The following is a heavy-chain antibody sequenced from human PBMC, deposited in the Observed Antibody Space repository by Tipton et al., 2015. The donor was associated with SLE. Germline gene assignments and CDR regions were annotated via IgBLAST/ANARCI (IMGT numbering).Heavy chain of an antibody. CDR2: IRTKAYDGTP. CDR3: TRDRGITAMGRLDY. V-gene: IGHV3-49*04. CDR1: GFNFGGYS. Sequence: SLRLSCTVSGFNFGGYSLSWVRQAPGKGLEWVGFIRTKAYDGTPDHAASVGGRFFISRDDYRNIVYLQMNSLKTEDTAVYYCTRDRGITAMGRLDYWGQGTRVTVSS. D-gene: IGHD5-18*01. J-gene: IGHJ4*02.